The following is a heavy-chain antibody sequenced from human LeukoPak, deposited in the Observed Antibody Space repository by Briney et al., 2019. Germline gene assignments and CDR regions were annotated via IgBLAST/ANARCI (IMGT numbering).Heavy chain of an antibody. J-gene: IGHJ4*02. CDR3: ALHYYDSSGYYHPFDY. CDR2: IYSGGST. V-gene: IGHV3-66*04. CDR1: GFTFSTYG. D-gene: IGHD3-22*01. Sequence: GGSLGLSCAASGFTFSTYGMHWVRQAPGKGLEWVSVIYSGGSTYYADSVKGRFTISRDNSKNTLYLQMNSLRAEDTAVYYCALHYYDSSGYYHPFDYWGQGTLVTVSS.